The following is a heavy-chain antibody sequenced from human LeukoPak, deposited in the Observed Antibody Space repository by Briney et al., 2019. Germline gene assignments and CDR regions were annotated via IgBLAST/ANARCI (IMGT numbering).Heavy chain of an antibody. CDR3: ARGDTVTTDYYYYYMDV. CDR1: GYTFTSYD. D-gene: IGHD4-17*01. V-gene: IGHV1-8*01. J-gene: IGHJ6*03. CDR2: MNPNSGNT. Sequence: ASVKVSCKASGYTFTSYDINWVRQATGQGLEWMGWMNPNSGNTGYAQKFQGRVTMTRNTSISTAYMELSSLRSEDTAVYYCARGDTVTTDYYYYYMDVWGKGTTVTISS.